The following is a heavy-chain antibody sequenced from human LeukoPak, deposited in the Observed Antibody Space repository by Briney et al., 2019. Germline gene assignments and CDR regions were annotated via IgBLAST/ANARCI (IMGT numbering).Heavy chain of an antibody. CDR2: ISTYNGNR. V-gene: IGHV1-18*01. CDR3: ARTYYDSSGYYSAFDY. Sequence: GASGEVSCKASGDSFASYGISWVRQAPGQGLEWMGWISTYNGNRNYAQTLQDRVTLTTDTSTSTAYMELRSLRSDDTAVYYCARTYYDSSGYYSAFDYWGQGTLVTVSS. D-gene: IGHD3-22*01. J-gene: IGHJ4*02. CDR1: GDSFASYG.